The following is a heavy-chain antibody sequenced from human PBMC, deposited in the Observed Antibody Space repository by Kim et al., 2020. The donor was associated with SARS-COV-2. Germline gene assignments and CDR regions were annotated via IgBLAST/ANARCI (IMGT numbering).Heavy chain of an antibody. CDR3: TTDPRYFDWLLDY. Sequence: YAAPVKGRLTISRDDSKNTLYLQMNSLKTEDTAVYYCTTDPRYFDWLLDYWGQGTLVTVSS. V-gene: IGHV3-15*01. J-gene: IGHJ4*02. D-gene: IGHD3-9*01.